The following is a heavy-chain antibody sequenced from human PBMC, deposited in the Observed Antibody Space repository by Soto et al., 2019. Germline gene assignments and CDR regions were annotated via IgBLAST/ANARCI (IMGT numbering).Heavy chain of an antibody. D-gene: IGHD4-17*01. CDR2: LSGGGANT. Sequence: GGSLRLSCAASGFSFSTYSMAWVRQAAGKGPQWVSGLSGGGANTFYIDSVRGRFTISVDNSKNTVYLQMDSLRADDTAVYYCARWSGYADTWGQGTLVTVSS. J-gene: IGHJ4*02. V-gene: IGHV3-23*01. CDR1: GFSFSTYS. CDR3: ARWSGYADT.